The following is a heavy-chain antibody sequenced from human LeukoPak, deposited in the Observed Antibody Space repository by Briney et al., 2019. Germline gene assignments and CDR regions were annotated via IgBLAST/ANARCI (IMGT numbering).Heavy chain of an antibody. CDR3: ARTLGYCSGGSCYGGYFDY. D-gene: IGHD2-15*01. V-gene: IGHV4-59*01. CDR2: TYYSGST. J-gene: IGHJ4*02. Sequence: SETLSLTCTVSGGSISSYYWSWIRQPPGKGLEWIGYTYYSGSTNYNPSLKSRVTISVDTSKNQFSLKLSSVTAADTAVYYCARTLGYCSGGSCYGGYFDYWGQGTLVTVSS. CDR1: GGSISSYY.